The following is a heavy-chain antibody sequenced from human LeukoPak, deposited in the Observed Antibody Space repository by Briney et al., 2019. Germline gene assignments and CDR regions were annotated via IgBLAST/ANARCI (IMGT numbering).Heavy chain of an antibody. CDR2: IYYSGSI. J-gene: IGHJ4*02. Sequence: SETLSLTCIVSGDSITRNTYHWGWVRQPPGKGPEWIGTIYYSGSIYYNQSLRGRVALSVDTSKNQFSLKLTSVTAADTAVYYCGRLNTDWGFLFDSWGQGTLVTVSS. V-gene: IGHV4-39*01. CDR1: GDSITRNTYH. CDR3: GRLNTDWGFLFDS. D-gene: IGHD3-16*01.